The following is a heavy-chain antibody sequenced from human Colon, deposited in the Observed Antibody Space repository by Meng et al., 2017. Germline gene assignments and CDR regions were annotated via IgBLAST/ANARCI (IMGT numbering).Heavy chain of an antibody. CDR2: ARIDYANT. D-gene: IGHD3-16*01. J-gene: IGHJ4*02. Sequence: QRQWQEPGPGPARPLETLSFICSVSGASVSSPSTHWGWVRRPPRKGLEWLGYARIDYANTTYNPSLKSRVNVSLDTSTNHFSLIVRSVTAAEETADYCSRDYWGSLDFWGQGILVTVSS. CDR3: SRDYWGSLDF. CDR1: GASVSSPSTH. V-gene: IGHV4-61*03.